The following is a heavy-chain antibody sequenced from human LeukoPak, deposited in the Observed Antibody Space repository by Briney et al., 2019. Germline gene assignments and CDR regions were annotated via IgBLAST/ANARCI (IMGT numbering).Heavy chain of an antibody. Sequence: PGRSLRLSCAASKFTFSAYALHWVRQAPGKGLEWVAVISYDGNHKFYADSVKGRFTISRDNAKNSLYLQMNSLRDEDTAVYYCARDVIQTPRYFDYWGQGTLVTVSS. D-gene: IGHD2/OR15-2a*01. V-gene: IGHV3-30-3*01. CDR2: ISYDGNHK. J-gene: IGHJ4*02. CDR1: KFTFSAYA. CDR3: ARDVIQTPRYFDY.